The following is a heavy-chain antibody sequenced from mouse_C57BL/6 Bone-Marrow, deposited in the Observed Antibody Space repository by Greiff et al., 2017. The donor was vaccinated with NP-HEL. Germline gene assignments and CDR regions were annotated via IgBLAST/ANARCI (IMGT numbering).Heavy chain of an antibody. V-gene: IGHV2-6*03. CDR3: ARGYYGSSSYAMDY. CDR1: GFSLTSYG. Sequence: QVQLKESGPGLVAPSQSLSITCTVSGFSLTSYGVHWVRQPPGKGLEWLVVIWSDGSTTYNSALKSRLSISKDNSKSQVFLKMNSLQTDDTAMYYCARGYYGSSSYAMDYWGQGTSVTVSS. CDR2: IWSDGST. J-gene: IGHJ4*01. D-gene: IGHD1-1*01.